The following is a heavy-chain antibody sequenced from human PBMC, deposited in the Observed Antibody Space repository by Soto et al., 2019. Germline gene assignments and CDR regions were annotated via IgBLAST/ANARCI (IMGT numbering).Heavy chain of an antibody. CDR2: IIPIFGTA. CDR1: GGTFSSYA. D-gene: IGHD2-15*01. Sequence: WASVKVSCKASGGTFSSYAISWVRQAPGQGLEWMGGIIPIFGTANYAQKFQGRVTITADESTSTAYMELSSLRSEDTAVYYCARSSDCSGGSCYSVYFWFDPWGQGTLVTVSS. J-gene: IGHJ5*02. CDR3: ARSSDCSGGSCYSVYFWFDP. V-gene: IGHV1-69*13.